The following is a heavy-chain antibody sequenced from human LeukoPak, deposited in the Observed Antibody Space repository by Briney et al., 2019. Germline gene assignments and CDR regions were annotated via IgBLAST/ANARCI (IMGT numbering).Heavy chain of an antibody. V-gene: IGHV3-23*01. CDR3: AKVFSCSNCSGGFDY. CDR2: ISGSGGST. CDR1: GFTFSSYA. D-gene: IGHD2-15*01. Sequence: GGSLRLSCAASGFTFSSYAMSWVRQAPGKGLEWVSAISGSGGSTYYADSVKGRFTISRDNSKNTLYPQMNSLRAEDTAVYYCAKVFSCSNCSGGFDYWGQGTLVTVSS. J-gene: IGHJ4*02.